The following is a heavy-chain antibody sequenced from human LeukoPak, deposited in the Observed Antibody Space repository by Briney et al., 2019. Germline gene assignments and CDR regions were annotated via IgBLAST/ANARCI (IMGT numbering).Heavy chain of an antibody. D-gene: IGHD3-22*01. J-gene: IGHJ4*02. CDR2: VYQSGST. Sequence: SETLSLTCAVYGGSFSGYYWSWVRQPPGKGLEWIGEVYQSGSTNYNPSLKSRVTMSVDKSKNQFSLKLRSVTAADTAVYYCSRRDYYDSTGYFGYWGQGTLVTVSS. V-gene: IGHV4-34*01. CDR1: GGSFSGYY. CDR3: SRRDYYDSTGYFGY.